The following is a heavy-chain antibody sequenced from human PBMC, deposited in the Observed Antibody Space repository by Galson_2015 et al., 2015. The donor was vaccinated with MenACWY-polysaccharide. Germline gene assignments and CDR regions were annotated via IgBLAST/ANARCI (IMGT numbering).Heavy chain of an antibody. CDR1: GFTFSSYA. V-gene: IGHV3-30-3*01. Sequence: SLRLSCAASGFTFSSYAMRWVRQTPGKGLDWVSAISYDAGDTYYADSVGGRFTISRDNAKNTLYLQMNSLRGEDTAVYYCARSYCSGASCYGMDVWGQGTTVTVSS. J-gene: IGHJ6*02. D-gene: IGHD2-15*01. CDR2: ISYDAGDT. CDR3: ARSYCSGASCYGMDV.